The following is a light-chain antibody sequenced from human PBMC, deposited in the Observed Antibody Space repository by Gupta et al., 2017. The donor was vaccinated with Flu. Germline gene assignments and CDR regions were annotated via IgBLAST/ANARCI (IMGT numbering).Light chain of an antibody. CDR3: ETSVNNVIWV. CDR1: YGEVSTVHH. V-gene: IGLV8-61*01. CDR2: NTA. J-gene: IGLJ3*02. Sequence: TVNRTSGFNYGEVSTVHHPRWLQQTPGQPPILFIYNTATSSSGVPDRFSGSILGTTVALTXTXAQAEDXADYYCETSVNNVIWVFGGGTKLTVL.